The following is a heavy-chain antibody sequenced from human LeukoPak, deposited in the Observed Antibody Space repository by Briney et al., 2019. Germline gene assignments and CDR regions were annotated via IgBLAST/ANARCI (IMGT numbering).Heavy chain of an antibody. V-gene: IGHV6-1*01. CDR3: AGTNSGNLEI. J-gene: IGHJ3*02. CDR1: GDSFSSNSAG. Sequence: SQTLSLTCAISGDSFSSNSAGWNWIRQSPSRGFEWLGRTYYRSKWYNEYAVSVKSRITINPDTSKNQFSLQLNSVTPEDTAVYYCAGTNSGNLEIWGQGTMVTVSS. CDR2: TYYRSKWYN. D-gene: IGHD1-26*01.